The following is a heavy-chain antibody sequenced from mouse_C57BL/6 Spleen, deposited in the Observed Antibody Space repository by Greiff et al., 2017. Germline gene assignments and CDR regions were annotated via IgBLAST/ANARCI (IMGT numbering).Heavy chain of an antibody. CDR1: GFTFSDYY. CDR3: AREDYYGQAMDY. Sequence: EVTLVESEGGLVQPGSSMKLSCTASGFTFSDYYMAWVRQVPEKGLEWVANINYDGSSTYYLDSLKSRFIISRDNAKNILYLQMSSLKSEDTATYYCAREDYYGQAMDYWGQGTSVTVSS. J-gene: IGHJ4*01. CDR2: INYDGSST. D-gene: IGHD1-1*01. V-gene: IGHV5-16*01.